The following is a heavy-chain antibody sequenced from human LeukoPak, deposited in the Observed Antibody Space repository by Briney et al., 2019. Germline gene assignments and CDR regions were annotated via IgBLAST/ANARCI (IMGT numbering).Heavy chain of an antibody. CDR3: ASGNPMSFDY. CDR1: GFTFSIYG. D-gene: IGHD2-15*01. Sequence: GGSLRLSCAASGFTFSIYGMHWVRQAPGKGLEWVAFIRYDGSNKYYVDSVKGRFTISRDNSKNTLYLQMNSLRAEHTAVYYCASGNPMSFDYWGQGTLVTVSS. CDR2: IRYDGSNK. J-gene: IGHJ4*02. V-gene: IGHV3-30*02.